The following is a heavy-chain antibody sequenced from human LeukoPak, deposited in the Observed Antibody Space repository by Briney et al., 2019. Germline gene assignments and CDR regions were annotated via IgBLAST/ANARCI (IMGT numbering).Heavy chain of an antibody. CDR3: ARVRSRASYGMDV. CDR2: ISAYNGNT. V-gene: IGHV1-18*01. J-gene: IGHJ6*02. Sequence: ASVKVPRKASGYTFTSYGISWVRQAPGQGLEWMGWISAYNGNTNYAQKLQGRVTMTTDTSTSTAYMELRSLRSDDTAVYYCARVRSRASYGMDVWGQGTTVTVSS. CDR1: GYTFTSYG.